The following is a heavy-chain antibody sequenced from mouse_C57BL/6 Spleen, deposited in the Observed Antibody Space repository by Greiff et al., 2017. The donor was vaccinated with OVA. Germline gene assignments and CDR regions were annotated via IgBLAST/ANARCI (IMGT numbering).Heavy chain of an antibody. CDR2: FHPYNDDT. Sequence: VTLMESGAELVKPGASVKMSCKASGYTFTTSPIEWMKQNHGKSLEWIGNFHPYNDDTKYNEKFKGKATLTVEKSSSTVYLELSRLTSDDSAVYYCARSGSSLYYFDYWGQGTTLTVSS. CDR3: ARSGSSLYYFDY. CDR1: GYTFTTSP. D-gene: IGHD1-1*01. J-gene: IGHJ2*01. V-gene: IGHV1-47*01.